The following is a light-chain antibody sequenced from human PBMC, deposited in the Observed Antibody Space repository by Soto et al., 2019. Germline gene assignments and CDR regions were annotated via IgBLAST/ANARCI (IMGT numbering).Light chain of an antibody. J-gene: IGLJ1*01. CDR1: KLGDKY. CDR2: QDS. CDR3: QAWDSSTVV. Sequence: SYELTQPPSVSVSPGQTASITCSGDKLGDKYACWYQQKPGQSPVLVIYQDSKRPSGIPERFSGSNSGNTATLTISGTQAMDEADYYCQAWDSSTVVFGTGNKV. V-gene: IGLV3-1*01.